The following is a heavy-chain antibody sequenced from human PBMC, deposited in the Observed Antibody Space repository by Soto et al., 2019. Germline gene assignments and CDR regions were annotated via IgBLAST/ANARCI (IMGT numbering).Heavy chain of an antibody. J-gene: IGHJ5*02. V-gene: IGHV4-61*01. CDR2: IYYSGST. D-gene: IGHD3-3*01. CDR1: GGSVSSATYS. CDR3: ARGDYDFWSGSPKDTRFDP. Sequence: SETLSLTCTVSGGSVSSATYSWNWIRQPPGKGLEWIGNIYYSGSTNYNPSLKSRVTISVDTSKNQFSLKLRSVTAADTAVYYCARGDYDFWSGSPKDTRFDPWGQGTLVTVSS.